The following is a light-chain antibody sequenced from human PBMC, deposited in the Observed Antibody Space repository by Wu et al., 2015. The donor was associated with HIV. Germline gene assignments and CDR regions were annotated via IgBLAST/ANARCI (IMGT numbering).Light chain of an antibody. CDR3: QQYNSYPYT. CDR2: KAS. J-gene: IGKJ2*01. Sequence: DIQMTQSPSTLSVSVGDRVTITCRASQSIDSLLAWYQHKPGRAPTLLIYKASSLESGVPSRFSGSGSGTEFTLTISSLQPNDFATYYCQQYNSYPYTFGQGTKLDIK. V-gene: IGKV1-5*03. CDR1: QSIDSL.